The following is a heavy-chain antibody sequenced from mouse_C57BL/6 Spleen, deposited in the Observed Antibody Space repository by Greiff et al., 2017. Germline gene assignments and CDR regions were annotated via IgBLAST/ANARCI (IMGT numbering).Heavy chain of an antibody. CDR3: ARESGSRFAY. J-gene: IGHJ3*01. Sequence: QVQLQQSGPELVKPGPSVQLSCKASGYTFTSYDINWVQQRPGQGLEWIGWIYPSDGSTKYNEKFKGKATLTVDTSSSTAYMELQRLTSEDAAVYCCARESGSRFAYWGQGTLVTVSA. D-gene: IGHD1-3*01. V-gene: IGHV1-85*01. CDR1: GYTFTSYD. CDR2: IYPSDGST.